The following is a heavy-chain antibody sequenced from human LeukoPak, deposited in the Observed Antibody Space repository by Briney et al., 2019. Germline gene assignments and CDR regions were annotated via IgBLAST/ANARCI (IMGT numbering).Heavy chain of an antibody. CDR1: GFTFSSYA. CDR2: ISYDGSNK. CDR3: ASGLIAVAGNDY. V-gene: IGHV3-30-3*01. J-gene: IGHJ4*02. D-gene: IGHD6-19*01. Sequence: ESGGSLRLSCAASGFTFSSYAMHWVRQAPGKGLEWVAVISYDGSNKYYADSVKGRFTISRDNSKNTLYLQMNSLRAEDTAVYYCASGLIAVAGNDYWGQGTLVTVSS.